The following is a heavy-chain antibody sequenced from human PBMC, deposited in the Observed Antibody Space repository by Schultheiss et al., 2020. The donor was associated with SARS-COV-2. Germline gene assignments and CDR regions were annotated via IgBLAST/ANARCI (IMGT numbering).Heavy chain of an antibody. CDR2: IKQDGSEK. CDR3: AREQLAWRYFDY. CDR1: GFTFDDYG. Sequence: GGSLRLSCAASGFTFDDYGMSWVRQAPGKGLEWVANIKQDGSEKYYVDSVKGRFTISRDNAKNSLYLQMNSLRAEDTAVYYCAREQLAWRYFDYWGQGTLVTVSS. V-gene: IGHV3-7*03. J-gene: IGHJ4*02. D-gene: IGHD6-6*01.